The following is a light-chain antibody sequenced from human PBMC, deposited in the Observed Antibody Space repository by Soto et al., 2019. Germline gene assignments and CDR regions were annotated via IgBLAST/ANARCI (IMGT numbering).Light chain of an antibody. CDR2: DAS. J-gene: IGKJ1*01. CDR1: QSVSSD. CDR3: QQYNKWPPGT. Sequence: DILMTQSPVTLSASPGERVTLSCRASQSVSSDLAWYQQKPGQAPRLLIYDASTRATGIPARFSGSGSGTEFTLTISSLQSEDFAVYYCQQYNKWPPGTFGQGTKVEIK. V-gene: IGKV3-15*01.